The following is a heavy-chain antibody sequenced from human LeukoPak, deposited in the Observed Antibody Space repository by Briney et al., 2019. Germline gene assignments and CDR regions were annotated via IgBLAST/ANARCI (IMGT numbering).Heavy chain of an antibody. J-gene: IGHJ4*02. V-gene: IGHV3-48*02. D-gene: IGHD5-12*01. CDR3: ARDGGYSGYVIDY. Sequence: GGSLRLSCAASGFTFSNYAMYWIRQAPGKGLEWVSFISSGSSTKNYAESVERRFTISRDNAKNSLNLQMNSLRDEDTALYYCARDGGYSGYVIDYWGQGTLVTVSS. CDR1: GFTFSNYA. CDR2: ISSGSSTK.